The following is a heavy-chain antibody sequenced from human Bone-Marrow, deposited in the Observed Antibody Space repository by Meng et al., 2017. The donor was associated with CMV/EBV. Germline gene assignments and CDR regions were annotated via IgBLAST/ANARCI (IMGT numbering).Heavy chain of an antibody. Sequence: ASVKVSCKASGYTFTSYYMHWVRQAPGQGLEWMGIINPSGGSTSYAQKFQGRVTMTRDTSTSTVYMELSSLRSEDTAVYYCARRSRGGRITIFGVATSWAAFDIWGRGTMVTVSS. V-gene: IGHV1-46*01. D-gene: IGHD3-3*01. CDR2: INPSGGST. CDR3: ARRSRGGRITIFGVATSWAAFDI. J-gene: IGHJ3*02. CDR1: GYTFTSYY.